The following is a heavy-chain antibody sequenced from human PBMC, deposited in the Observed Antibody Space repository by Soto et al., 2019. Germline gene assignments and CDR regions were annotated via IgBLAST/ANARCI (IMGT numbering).Heavy chain of an antibody. CDR2: IYYAGSS. V-gene: IGHV4-31*02. D-gene: IGHD1-1*01. Sequence: QVQLQESGPGLVKSSQTLSLTCSVSGGSISRSVYYWTWLRQHPGKGLEWIGHIYYAGSSYSNPSPRGPPSLSLDTSNNQFSLKLNSVTAADTAVYYCARGLTTLYYFDSWGQGTLVSVSS. CDR3: ARGLTTLYYFDS. J-gene: IGHJ4*02. CDR1: GGSISRSVYY.